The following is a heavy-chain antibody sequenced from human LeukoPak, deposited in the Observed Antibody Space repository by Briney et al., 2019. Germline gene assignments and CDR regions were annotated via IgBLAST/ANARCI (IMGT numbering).Heavy chain of an antibody. Sequence: PGGSLRLSCAASGFTFSSYAMSWVRQAPGKGLEWVSTIIGSGGSTYYADSVKGRFTISRDNSKNTLYLQMNSLRAEDTAVYYCAKADYGDYPYYYYSYMDVWGKGTTVTVSS. D-gene: IGHD4-17*01. V-gene: IGHV3-23*01. CDR2: IIGSGGST. J-gene: IGHJ6*03. CDR1: GFTFSSYA. CDR3: AKADYGDYPYYYYSYMDV.